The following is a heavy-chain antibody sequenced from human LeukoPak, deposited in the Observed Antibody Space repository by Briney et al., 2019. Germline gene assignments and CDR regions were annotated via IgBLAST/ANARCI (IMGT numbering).Heavy chain of an antibody. Sequence: GGSLRLSCTASGFAFNSYSMYWVRQAPGKELEWVAFISHDAGQQYYADSVKGRFTISRDSSMNTLYLQMSSLRVEDTAVYYCARDLRCRQCDYWGQGTLVTVSS. CDR3: ARDLRCRQCDY. CDR2: ISHDAGQQ. D-gene: IGHD2-15*01. V-gene: IGHV3-30*04. J-gene: IGHJ4*02. CDR1: GFAFNSYS.